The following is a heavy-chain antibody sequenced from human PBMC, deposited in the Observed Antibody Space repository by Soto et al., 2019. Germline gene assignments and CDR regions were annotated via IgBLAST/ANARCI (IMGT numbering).Heavy chain of an antibody. CDR2: IIPIFGTA. J-gene: IGHJ4*02. CDR1: GGTFSSYA. CDR3: ASDRGGYLPPED. V-gene: IGHV1-69*01. D-gene: IGHD5-12*01. Sequence: QVQLVQSGAEVKKPGSSVKVSCKASGGTFSSYAISWVRQAPGQGLEWMGGIIPIFGTANYAQKFQGRVTIPADESPSTAYMELGSLRSEDTAVYYCASDRGGYLPPEDWGQGTLVTVSS.